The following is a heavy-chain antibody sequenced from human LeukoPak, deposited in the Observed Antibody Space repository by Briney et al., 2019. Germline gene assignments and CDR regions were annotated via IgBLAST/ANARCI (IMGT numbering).Heavy chain of an antibody. J-gene: IGHJ4*02. V-gene: IGHV4-59*01. CDR1: GGSISSYY. CDR3: ARAVDDFWSGYLDY. Sequence: SETLSLTCTVSGGSISSYYWSWIRQPPGKGLEWIGYIYYSGSTNYNPSLKSRVTISVETSKNQFSLQLSSVTAADTAVYYCARAVDDFWSGYLDYWGQGTLVTVSS. CDR2: IYYSGST. D-gene: IGHD3-3*01.